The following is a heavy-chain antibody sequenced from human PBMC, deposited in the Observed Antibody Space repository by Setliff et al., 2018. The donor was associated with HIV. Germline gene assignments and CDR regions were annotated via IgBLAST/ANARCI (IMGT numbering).Heavy chain of an antibody. V-gene: IGHV4-61*02. CDR2: IYASGSA. D-gene: IGHD3-16*01. Sequence: SETLSLTCTVSGDSFNSGTYYWSWIRQPAGKGLEWIGRIYASGSANYSPSLKSRVTISLDTSKNQFSLNLTSMAAADTAVYYCASRSSYVPLYFYYMDVWGKGTTVTVSS. J-gene: IGHJ6*03. CDR1: GDSFNSGTYY. CDR3: ASRSSYVPLYFYYMDV.